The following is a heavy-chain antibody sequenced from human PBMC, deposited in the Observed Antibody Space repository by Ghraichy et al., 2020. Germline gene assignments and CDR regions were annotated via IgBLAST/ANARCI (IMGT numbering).Heavy chain of an antibody. CDR2: IYTSGST. V-gene: IGHV4-61*02. CDR1: GGSISSGSYY. Sequence: SETLSLTCTVSGGSISSGSYYWSWIRQPAGKGLEWIGRIYTSGSTNYNPSLKSRVTISVDTSKNQFSLKLSSVTAADTAVYYCARGSFRFLEWLPPDYWGQGTLVTVSS. CDR3: ARGSFRFLEWLPPDY. D-gene: IGHD3-3*01. J-gene: IGHJ4*02.